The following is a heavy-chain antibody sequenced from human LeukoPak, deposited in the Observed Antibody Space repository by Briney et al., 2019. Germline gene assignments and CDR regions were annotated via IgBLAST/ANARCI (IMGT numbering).Heavy chain of an antibody. CDR2: ISGSGGST. CDR1: GFTFSSYA. CDR3: ASLPIIDVLGDPEY. D-gene: IGHD2/OR15-2a*01. J-gene: IGHJ4*02. V-gene: IGHV3-23*01. Sequence: GGSLRLSCAASGFTFSSYAMSWVRQAPGKGLEWVSAISGSGGSTYYADSVKGRFTISRDNSKNTLYLQMDSLRAEDTAVYYCASLPIIDVLGDPEYWGQGTLVTVSS.